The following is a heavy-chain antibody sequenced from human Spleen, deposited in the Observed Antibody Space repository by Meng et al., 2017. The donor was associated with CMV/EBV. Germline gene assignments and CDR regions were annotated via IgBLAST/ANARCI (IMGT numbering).Heavy chain of an antibody. CDR1: GGSVSNNNYY. J-gene: IGHJ4*02. CDR2: IYYSGST. D-gene: IGHD1-26*01. CDR3: ARSESVGTTDLEY. V-gene: IGHV4-39*07. Sequence: SETLSLTCTVSGGSVSNNNYYWNWIRQTPGKGLEWIGSIYYSGSTYYNPSLKSRVTISVDTSKNQFSLRLNSVTAADTAMYYCARSESVGTTDLEYWGQGRLVTVSS.